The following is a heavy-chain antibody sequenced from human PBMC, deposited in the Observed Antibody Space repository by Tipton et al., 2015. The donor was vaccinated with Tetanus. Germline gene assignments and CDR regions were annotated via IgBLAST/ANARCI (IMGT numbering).Heavy chain of an antibody. CDR1: GASVRRGDYS. D-gene: IGHD3-10*01. CDR3: ARWGDASGSTNLYAFDI. J-gene: IGHJ3*02. Sequence: QLVQSGPEVKPSETLSLTCTVSGASVRRGDYSWNWIRQPPGKGLEWLAYVSYSGRTNSNYFLKSRITVSQDTSKNQFSLKISSLTAADTAVYYCARWGDASGSTNLYAFDIWGQGTMVSVSS. V-gene: IGHV4-61*08. CDR2: VSYSGRT.